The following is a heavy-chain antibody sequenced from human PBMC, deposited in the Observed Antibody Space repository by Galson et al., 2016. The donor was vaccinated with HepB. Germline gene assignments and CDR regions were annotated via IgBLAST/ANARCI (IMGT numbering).Heavy chain of an antibody. J-gene: IGHJ4*02. D-gene: IGHD6-19*01. CDR1: GFTFTAYA. Sequence: SLRLSCAASGFTFTAYAMSCVRQAPGKGLEWVSAISGICGSTYYAGSVKGRFTVSRDNSKNTLYLQMNSLRAEDTAVYYCARVFSRGWYYDLFFDSCGQGTLGTGSS. V-gene: IGHV3-23*01. CDR3: ARVFSRGWYYDLFFDS. CDR2: ISGICGST.